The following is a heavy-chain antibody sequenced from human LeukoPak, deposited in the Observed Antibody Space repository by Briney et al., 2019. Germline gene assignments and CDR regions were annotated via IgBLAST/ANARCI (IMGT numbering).Heavy chain of an antibody. CDR1: GGTFSSYA. CDR2: IIPIFGTA. CDR3: ARIAVAGTGYYYYMDV. V-gene: IGHV1-69*06. Sequence: SVKVSCKASGGTFSSYAISWVRQAPGQGLEWMGGIIPIFGTANYAQKFQGRVTITADRSTSTAYMELSSLRSEDTAVYYCARIAVAGTGYYYYMDVWGKGTTVTVSS. J-gene: IGHJ6*03. D-gene: IGHD6-19*01.